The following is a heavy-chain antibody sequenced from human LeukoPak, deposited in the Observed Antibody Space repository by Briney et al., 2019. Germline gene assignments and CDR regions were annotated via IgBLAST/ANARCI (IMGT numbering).Heavy chain of an antibody. V-gene: IGHV3-23*01. CDR3: AKGDSYYDILTGAHTFDY. CDR2: ISGSGGST. J-gene: IGHJ4*02. CDR1: GFTFSSYA. Sequence: GGSLRLSCAASGFTFSSYAMSWVRQAPGKGLEWVSAISGSGGSTYYADSVKGRFTISRDNSENTLYLQMNSLRAEDTAVYYWAKGDSYYDILTGAHTFDYWGQGTLVTVSS. D-gene: IGHD3-9*01.